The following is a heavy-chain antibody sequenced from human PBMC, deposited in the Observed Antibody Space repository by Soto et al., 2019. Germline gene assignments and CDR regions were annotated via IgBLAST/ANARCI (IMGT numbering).Heavy chain of an antibody. V-gene: IGHV1-69*13. CDR2: IIPIFGTA. CDR1: GGTFSSYA. J-gene: IGHJ4*01. D-gene: IGHD3-10*01. Sequence: SVKVSCKASGGTFSSYAISWLRQAPGQGLEWMGGIIPIFGTANYAQKFQGRVTITADESTSTAYMELSSLRSEDTAIYYCAFKGTFHSHYWGHGTPVTVSS. CDR3: AFKGTFHSHY.